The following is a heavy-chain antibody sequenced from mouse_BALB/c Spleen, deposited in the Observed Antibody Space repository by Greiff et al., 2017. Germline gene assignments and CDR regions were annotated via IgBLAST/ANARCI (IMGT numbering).Heavy chain of an antibody. CDR3: ARRDYDDYAMDY. CDR2: IDPANGNT. CDR1: GFNIKDTY. V-gene: IGHV14-3*02. Sequence: EVQLQQSGAELVKPGASVKLSCTASGFNIKDTYMHWVKQRPEQGLEWIGRIDPANGNTKYDPKFQGKATITADTSSNTAYLQLSSLTSEDTAVYYCARRDYDDYAMDYWGQGTSVTVSS. J-gene: IGHJ4*01. D-gene: IGHD2-4*01.